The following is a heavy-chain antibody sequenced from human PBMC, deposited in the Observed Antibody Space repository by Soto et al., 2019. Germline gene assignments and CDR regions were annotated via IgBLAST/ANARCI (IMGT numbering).Heavy chain of an antibody. CDR2: ISYDGSNK. D-gene: IGHD2-2*02. Sequence: GGSLRLSCAASGFTFSSYAMHWVRQAPGKGLEWVAVISYDGSNKYYADSVKGRFTISRDNSKNTLYLQMNSLRAEDTAVYYCARPSVVVPAAIPGHNWFDPWGQGTLVTVSS. V-gene: IGHV3-30-3*01. J-gene: IGHJ5*02. CDR3: ARPSVVVPAAIPGHNWFDP. CDR1: GFTFSSYA.